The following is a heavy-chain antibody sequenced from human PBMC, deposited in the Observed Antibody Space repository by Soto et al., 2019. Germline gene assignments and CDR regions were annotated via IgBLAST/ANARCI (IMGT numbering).Heavy chain of an antibody. J-gene: IGHJ4*02. D-gene: IGHD1-26*01. Sequence: GSLRLSCTASGFTFSSHAMSWVRQAPGKGLEWVSAISGGGGSTYYADSVKGRFTISRDNSKNTLYLQMNSLRAKDTAAYYCAKDERGTTLFDNWGQGTLVTVSS. V-gene: IGHV3-23*01. CDR1: GFTFSSHA. CDR3: AKDERGTTLFDN. CDR2: ISGGGGST.